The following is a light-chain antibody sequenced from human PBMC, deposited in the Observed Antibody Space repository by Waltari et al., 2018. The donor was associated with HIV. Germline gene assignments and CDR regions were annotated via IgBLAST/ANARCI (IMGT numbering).Light chain of an antibody. V-gene: IGLV2-14*01. Sequence: QSALTQPASVSGSPGQSITISCDLQDYHYVSLYQRHPGKAPKVIIYEVTNRPSGLSNRFSGSKSGNTATLTISGLQPEDEADYFCTSYISGTSPVFGRGTRVTVL. CDR1: DLQDYHY. CDR2: EVT. J-gene: IGLJ2*01. CDR3: TSYISGTSPV.